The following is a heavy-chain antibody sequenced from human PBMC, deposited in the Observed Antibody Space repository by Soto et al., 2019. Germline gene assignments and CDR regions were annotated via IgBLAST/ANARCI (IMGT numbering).Heavy chain of an antibody. CDR2: IYYSGST. J-gene: IGHJ5*02. CDR3: ARSGIAVAGNGDWFDP. Sequence: PSETLSLTCTFSGGSISSGGYYWSWIRQHPGKGLEWIGYIYYSGSTYYNPSLKSRVTISVDTSKNQFSLKLSSVTAADTAVYYCARSGIAVAGNGDWFDPWGQGTQVTVSS. CDR1: GGSISSGGYY. V-gene: IGHV4-31*03. D-gene: IGHD6-19*01.